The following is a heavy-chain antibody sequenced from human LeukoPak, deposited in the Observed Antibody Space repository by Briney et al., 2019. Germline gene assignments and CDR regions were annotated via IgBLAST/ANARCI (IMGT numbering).Heavy chain of an antibody. CDR2: IYTGDSDA. CDR1: AYSFTSYC. Sequence: GESLKISCKGSAYSFTSYCIGWVRHMPGKGLEWMGIIYTGDSDARYSPSFQGRVAISADNYISTAYLQLSRLKASETAMYFCARQEPNYYDSSGYPPDYWGQGTLVTLHS. V-gene: IGHV5-51*01. CDR3: ARQEPNYYDSSGYPPDY. J-gene: IGHJ4*02. D-gene: IGHD3-22*01.